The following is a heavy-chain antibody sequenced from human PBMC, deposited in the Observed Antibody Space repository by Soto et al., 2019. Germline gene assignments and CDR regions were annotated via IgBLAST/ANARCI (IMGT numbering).Heavy chain of an antibody. CDR1: GLTFRSYW. CDR3: VRDMQLWLLDS. J-gene: IGHJ4*02. D-gene: IGHD2-21*01. V-gene: IGHV3-74*03. Sequence: EVQLVESGGGLVQPGESLRLSCAASGLTFRSYWMHWVRQAPGKGLVWVSRINTDGSVAMYVDSVKGRFTISRDNAKNTLYIHMNSLRAEDTAVYYCVRDMQLWLLDSWGQGTLVTVAS. CDR2: INTDGSVA.